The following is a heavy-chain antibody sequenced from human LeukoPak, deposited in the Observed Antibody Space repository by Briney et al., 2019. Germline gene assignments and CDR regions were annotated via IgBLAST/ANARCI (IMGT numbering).Heavy chain of an antibody. Sequence: GASVKVSCKASGYTFTSYYMHWVRQAPGQGLEWMGIINPSGGSTSYAQKFQGRVTMTRDMSTSTVYMELSSLRSEDTAVYYCARAVKAAAVTNNRFDPWGQGTLVTVSS. CDR2: INPSGGST. CDR1: GYTFTSYY. D-gene: IGHD6-13*01. CDR3: ARAVKAAAVTNNRFDP. J-gene: IGHJ5*02. V-gene: IGHV1-46*01.